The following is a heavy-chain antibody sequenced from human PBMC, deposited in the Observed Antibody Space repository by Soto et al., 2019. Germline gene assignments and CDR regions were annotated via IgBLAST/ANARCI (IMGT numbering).Heavy chain of an antibody. CDR2: IWYDGSNK. CDR3: ARDRGSSWEGGGMDV. CDR1: GFTFSSYG. Sequence: QVQLVESGGGVVQPGRSLRLSCAASGFTFSSYGMHWVRQAPGKGLEWVAVIWYDGSNKYYADSVKGRFTISRDNSKNALYLQMNSLRAEDTAVYYCARDRGSSWEGGGMDVWGQGTTVTVSS. J-gene: IGHJ6*02. D-gene: IGHD6-13*01. V-gene: IGHV3-33*01.